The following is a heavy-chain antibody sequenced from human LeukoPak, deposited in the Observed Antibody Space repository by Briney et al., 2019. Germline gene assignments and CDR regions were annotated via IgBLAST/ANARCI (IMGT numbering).Heavy chain of an antibody. V-gene: IGHV3-7*01. J-gene: IGHJ5*02. CDR1: GLTFRSYW. CDR3: ARAHSSSWYSRWFDP. Sequence: GGSLRLSCAAAGLTFRSYWRSWLRQAPGKGLEWVGNIKHDGSEKYYVDSVTGRFTISSDNAKTSLYLRMNSLRAEDTAVYYCARAHSSSWYSRWFDPWGQGTLVTVSS. D-gene: IGHD6-13*01. CDR2: IKHDGSEK.